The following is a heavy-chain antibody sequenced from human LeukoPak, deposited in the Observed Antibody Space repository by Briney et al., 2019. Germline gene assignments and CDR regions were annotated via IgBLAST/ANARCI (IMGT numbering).Heavy chain of an antibody. J-gene: IGHJ6*02. V-gene: IGHV3-23*01. CDR2: ISGSGGST. CDR1: GFTFSNYA. D-gene: IGHD3-9*01. CDR3: AKDTRRPVLRYFDWLSSGGMDV. Sequence: PGGSLRLSCGVSGFTFSNYAMSWVRQAPGKGLEWVSGISGSGGSTYYADSVKGRFTISRDNSKNTLYLQMNSLRAEDTAVYYCAKDTRRPVLRYFDWLSSGGMDVWGQGTTVTVSS.